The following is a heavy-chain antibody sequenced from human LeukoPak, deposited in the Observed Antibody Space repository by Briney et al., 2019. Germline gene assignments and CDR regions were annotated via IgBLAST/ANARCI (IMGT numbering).Heavy chain of an antibody. D-gene: IGHD2-2*01. J-gene: IGHJ4*02. Sequence: PGGSLRLSCAASGFTFSSYGMHWVRQAPGKGLEWVAVIWYDGSNKYYADSVKGRFTISRDKSKNTLYLQMNSLRAEDTAVYYCAREAYCSSTSCYFDYWGQGTLVTVSS. CDR1: GFTFSSYG. CDR3: AREAYCSSTSCYFDY. CDR2: IWYDGSNK. V-gene: IGHV3-33*01.